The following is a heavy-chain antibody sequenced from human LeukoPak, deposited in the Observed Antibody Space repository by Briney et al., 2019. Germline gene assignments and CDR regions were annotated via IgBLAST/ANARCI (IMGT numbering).Heavy chain of an antibody. J-gene: IGHJ4*02. Sequence: PGGSLRLSCAASGFTVSSNYMSWVRQAPGKGLEWVSVIYSGGSTYYADSVKGRFTISRDNSKNTLYLQMNSLRAEDTAVYYCARGSGSCSYYFDYWGQGTLVTVSS. CDR3: ARGSGSCSYYFDY. CDR2: IYSGGST. CDR1: GFTVSSNY. V-gene: IGHV3-53*01. D-gene: IGHD1-26*01.